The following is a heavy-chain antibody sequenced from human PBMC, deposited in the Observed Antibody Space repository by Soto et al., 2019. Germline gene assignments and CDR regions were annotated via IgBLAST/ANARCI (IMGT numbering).Heavy chain of an antibody. CDR2: INPNSGGT. V-gene: IGHV1-2*04. CDR3: ARDSGGDAFDI. CDR1: GYTFTGYY. J-gene: IGHJ3*02. D-gene: IGHD3-10*01. Sequence: SVKVSCRASGYTFTGYYMHWVRQAPGQGLEWMGWINPNSGGTNYAQKFQGWVTMTRDTSISTAYMELSRLRSDDTAVYYCARDSGGDAFDIWGQGTMVTVSS.